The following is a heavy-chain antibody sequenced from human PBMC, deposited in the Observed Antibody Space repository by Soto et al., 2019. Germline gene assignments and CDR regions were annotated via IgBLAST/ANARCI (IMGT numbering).Heavy chain of an antibody. CDR3: ARDRWLQFHNWFDP. J-gene: IGHJ5*02. CDR2: IIPIFGTA. D-gene: IGHD5-12*01. Sequence: QVQLVQSGAEVKKPGSSVKVSCKASGGTFSSYAISWVRQAPGQGLEWMGGIIPIFGTANYAQKFQGRVTXXAXEXXSTAYMELSSLRSEDTAVYYCARDRWLQFHNWFDPWGQGTLVTVSS. V-gene: IGHV1-69*12. CDR1: GGTFSSYA.